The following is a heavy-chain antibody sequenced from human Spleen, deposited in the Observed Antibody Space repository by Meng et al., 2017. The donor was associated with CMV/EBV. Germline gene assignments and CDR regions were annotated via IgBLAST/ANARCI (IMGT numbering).Heavy chain of an antibody. CDR1: GFTFSSYE. J-gene: IGHJ4*02. D-gene: IGHD4-17*01. V-gene: IGHV3-21*01. CDR2: ISSSYDYV. Sequence: GESLKISCAASGFTFSSYEMNWVRQAPGKGLEWVSSISSSYDYVYYADSVKGRFTISRDNTKNSLFLQMNSLRAEDTAVYYCARAPYGAYERYYFDYWGQGTLVTVSS. CDR3: ARAPYGAYERYYFDY.